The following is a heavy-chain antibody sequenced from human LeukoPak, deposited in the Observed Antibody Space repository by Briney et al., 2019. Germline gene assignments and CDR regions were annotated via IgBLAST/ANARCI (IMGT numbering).Heavy chain of an antibody. CDR2: INPNNGGT. D-gene: IGHD3-22*01. Sequence: ASVKVSCKASGYTFTGYYIHWVRQAPGQGLEWMGRINPNNGGTNYAQKFQGRVTMTRGMSMSTAYMELSRLRSVDTAVYYCAGEDNSSGYRPFDIWGQGTMVTVPS. CDR1: GYTFTGYY. V-gene: IGHV1-2*06. J-gene: IGHJ3*02. CDR3: AGEDNSSGYRPFDI.